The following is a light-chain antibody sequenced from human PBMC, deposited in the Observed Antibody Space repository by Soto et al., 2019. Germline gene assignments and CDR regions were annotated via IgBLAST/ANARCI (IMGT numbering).Light chain of an antibody. CDR2: SAS. V-gene: IGKV1-27*01. J-gene: IGKJ5*01. Sequence: DIQMTQSPSSLSASVGDRATFTCRASQDISVYLAWYQQIPGKVPKLLIYSASTLQSGVPSRFSGSGSGTDFTLTISSLQTDDVATYYCQKFNTAPLTFGQGTRLEIK. CDR3: QKFNTAPLT. CDR1: QDISVY.